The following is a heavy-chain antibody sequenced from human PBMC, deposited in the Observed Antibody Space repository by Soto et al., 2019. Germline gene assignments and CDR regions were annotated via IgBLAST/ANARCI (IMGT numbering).Heavy chain of an antibody. Sequence: ASVKVSCKASGGTFSSYAISWVRQAPGQGLEWMGGIIPIFGPANYAQKFQGRVTITADESTSTAYMELSSLRSEDTAVYYCARDNSQLRRTMIVGGYYYGMDVWGQGTTVTVSS. D-gene: IGHD3-22*01. CDR2: IIPIFGPA. J-gene: IGHJ6*02. V-gene: IGHV1-69*13. CDR1: GGTFSSYA. CDR3: ARDNSQLRRTMIVGGYYYGMDV.